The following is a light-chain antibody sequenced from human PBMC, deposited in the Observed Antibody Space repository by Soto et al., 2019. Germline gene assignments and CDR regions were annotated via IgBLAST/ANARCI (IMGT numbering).Light chain of an antibody. CDR2: EVT. J-gene: IGLJ1*01. Sequence: QSVLTQPPSASGSPGQSVTISCTGTSSDVGGYEYVSWYQQHPGKAPKLMIYEVTKRPSGVPDRFSGSKSGNTASLTVSGLQAEDEPDYYCSSYAGSNNFVFGTGTKLTVL. CDR3: SSYAGSNNFV. V-gene: IGLV2-8*01. CDR1: SSDVGGYEY.